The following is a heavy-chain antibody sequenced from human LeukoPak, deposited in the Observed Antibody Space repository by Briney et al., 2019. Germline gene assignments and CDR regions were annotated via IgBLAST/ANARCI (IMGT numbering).Heavy chain of an antibody. CDR3: AKPERRGYNYASRH. J-gene: IGHJ4*02. CDR2: ISGSGGST. D-gene: IGHD5-18*01. Sequence: TGGSLRLSCAASGFTFSSYAMSWVRQAPGKGLEWVSAISGSGGSTYYADSVKGRFTISRDNSKNTLYLQMNSLRAEDTAVYYCAKPERRGYNYASRHWGQGTLVTVSS. CDR1: GFTFSSYA. V-gene: IGHV3-23*01.